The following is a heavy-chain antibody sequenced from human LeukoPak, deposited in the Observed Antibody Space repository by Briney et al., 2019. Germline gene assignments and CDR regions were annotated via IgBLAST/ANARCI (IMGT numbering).Heavy chain of an antibody. CDR2: IYYSGST. D-gene: IGHD3-10*01. Sequence: PSETLSLTCTVSGGSISVSGYFWVWIRQPPGKGLEWIGSIYYSGSTYDNPSLKSRVTLSVDTSNNQFSLKLSSVTAADTAVYYCARGQQSITMVRGGELDYWGQGTLVTVSS. J-gene: IGHJ4*02. V-gene: IGHV4-39*01. CDR1: GGSISVSGYF. CDR3: ARGQQSITMVRGGELDY.